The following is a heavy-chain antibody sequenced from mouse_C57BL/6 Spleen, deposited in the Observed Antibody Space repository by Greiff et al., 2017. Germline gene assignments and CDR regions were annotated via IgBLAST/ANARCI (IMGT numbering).Heavy chain of an antibody. V-gene: IGHV5-4*03. CDR1: GFTFSSYA. CDR2: ISDGGSYT. CDR3: AYSNYYFDY. J-gene: IGHJ2*01. D-gene: IGHD2-5*01. Sequence: DVMLVESGGGLVKPGGSLKLSCAASGFTFSSYAMSWVRQTPEKRLEWVATISDGGSYTYYPDNVKGRFTISRDNAKNNLYLQMSHLKSEDTAMYYCAYSNYYFDYWGQGTTLTVSS.